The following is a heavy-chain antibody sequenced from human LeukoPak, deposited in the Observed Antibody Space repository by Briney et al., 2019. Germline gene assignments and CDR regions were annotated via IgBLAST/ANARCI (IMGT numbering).Heavy chain of an antibody. J-gene: IGHJ1*01. Sequence: SETLSLTCTVSGGSISTYYWNWIRQPPGKGLGWIGYIYHSGSTNYNPSLQSRVTISVDTSKNQFSLSLNSVTAADTAVYYCARGGAARLHFQNWGQGTLVTVSS. CDR2: IYHSGST. V-gene: IGHV4-59*01. D-gene: IGHD6-6*01. CDR3: ARGGAARLHFQN. CDR1: GGSISTYY.